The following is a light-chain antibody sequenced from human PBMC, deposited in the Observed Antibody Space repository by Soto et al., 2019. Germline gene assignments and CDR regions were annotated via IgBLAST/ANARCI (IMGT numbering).Light chain of an antibody. Sequence: QSALSQPASVSGSPGQSVTISCTGTSSDIGSYNLVSWYHHRPGQAPKLVIYEVTRRPSVDSNRFSGSKSGNTASLTIAGLQPDDEGDYYCSSFVSGATWVFGGGTKLTVL. J-gene: IGLJ3*02. CDR2: EVT. V-gene: IGLV2-23*02. CDR1: SSDIGSYNL. CDR3: SSFVSGATWV.